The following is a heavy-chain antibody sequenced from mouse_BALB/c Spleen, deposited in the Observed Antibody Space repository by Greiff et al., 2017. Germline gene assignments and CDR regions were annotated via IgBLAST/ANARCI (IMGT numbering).Heavy chain of an antibody. CDR1: GYSITSDYA. V-gene: IGHV3-2*02. Sequence: EVQLVESGPGLVKPSQSLSLTCTVTGYSITSDYAWNWIRQFPGNKLEWMGYISYSGSTSYNPSLKSRISITRDTSKNQFFLQLNSVTTEDTATYYCARHLQSLFDYWGQGTTLTVSS. CDR3: ARHLQSLFDY. J-gene: IGHJ2*01. CDR2: ISYSGST.